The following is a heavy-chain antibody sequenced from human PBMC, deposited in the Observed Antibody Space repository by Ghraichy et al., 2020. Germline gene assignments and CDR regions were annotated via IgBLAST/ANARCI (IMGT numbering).Heavy chain of an antibody. V-gene: IGHV1-18*04. CDR1: GRNFNIYG. CDR3: ATVGGSFTSGFSFYFDK. CDR2: MSVYNGNT. J-gene: IGHJ4*02. D-gene: IGHD3-3*01. Sequence: ASVKVSCKASGRNFNIYGITWVRQAPGQGLEWMGWMSVYNGNTNYAPKFQGRVAMTRDISSKTAYLELRSLTSDDTAVYYCATVGGSFTSGFSFYFDKWGLGTLVTVSS.